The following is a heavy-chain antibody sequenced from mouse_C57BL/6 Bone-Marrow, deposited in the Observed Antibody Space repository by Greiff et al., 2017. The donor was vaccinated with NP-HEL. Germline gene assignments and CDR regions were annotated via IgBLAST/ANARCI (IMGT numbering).Heavy chain of an antibody. Sequence: VQLQQSGPELVKPGASVKISCKASGYTFTDYYMNWVKQSHGKSLEWIGDINPNNGGTSYNQQFKGKATLTVDKSSSTAYMELRSLTSEDSAVYDCARSGYGSSYPYWGQGTTLTVSS. CDR3: ARSGYGSSYPY. D-gene: IGHD1-1*01. CDR1: GYTFTDYY. J-gene: IGHJ2*01. CDR2: INPNNGGT. V-gene: IGHV1-26*01.